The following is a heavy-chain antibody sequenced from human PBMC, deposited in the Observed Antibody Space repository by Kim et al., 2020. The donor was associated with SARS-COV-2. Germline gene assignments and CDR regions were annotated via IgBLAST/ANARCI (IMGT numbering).Heavy chain of an antibody. D-gene: IGHD3-3*01. CDR1: GFTFSIYW. CDR3: ARGLENGHYYYYGMDV. CDR2: IKQDGSEK. V-gene: IGHV3-7*03. Sequence: GGSLRLSCAASGFTFSIYWMSWVRQAPGKGLEWVANIKQDGSEKYYVDSVKGRFPISRDNAKNSLYLQMNSLRAEDTAVYYCARGLENGHYYYYGMDVWGQGTTVTVSS. J-gene: IGHJ6*02.